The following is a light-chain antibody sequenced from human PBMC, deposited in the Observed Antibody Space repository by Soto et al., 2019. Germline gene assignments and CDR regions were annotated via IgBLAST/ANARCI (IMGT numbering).Light chain of an antibody. CDR3: LQHNSFPRT. Sequence: DIQMTQSPSSLSASVGDRVTITWRASQGIRIDLGWFQQRPGKAPKRLIYGASSLQSGVQSRFSGSGSGTEFTLTISNLQPEEFATYYCLQHNSFPRTVGQGTKVDIK. V-gene: IGKV1-17*02. CDR1: QGIRID. CDR2: GAS. J-gene: IGKJ1*01.